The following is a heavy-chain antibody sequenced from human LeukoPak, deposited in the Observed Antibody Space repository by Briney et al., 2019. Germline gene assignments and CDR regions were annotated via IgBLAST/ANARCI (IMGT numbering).Heavy chain of an antibody. Sequence: SETLSLTCTVSGYSISSGYYWGWIRQPPGKGLEWIGSIYHSGSTYYNPSLKSRVTISVDTSKNQFSLKLSPVTAADTAVYYCARDTGSYWAIDYWGQGTLVTVSS. CDR2: IYHSGST. V-gene: IGHV4-38-2*02. CDR1: GYSISSGYY. J-gene: IGHJ4*02. CDR3: ARDTGSYWAIDY. D-gene: IGHD1-26*01.